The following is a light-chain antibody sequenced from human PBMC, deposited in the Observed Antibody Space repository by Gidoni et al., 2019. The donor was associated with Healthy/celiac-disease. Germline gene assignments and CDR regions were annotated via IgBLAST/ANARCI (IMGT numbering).Light chain of an antibody. CDR3: QQYGSSLPST. Sequence: EIVLKQSPGTLSLSPGERATLSCRASQSVSSSYLAWYQQKPGQAPRLLIYGASSRATGIPDRFSGSGSGTDFTLTISRLEPEDFAVYYCQQYGSSLPSTFGPGTKVDIK. CDR1: QSVSSSY. J-gene: IGKJ3*01. V-gene: IGKV3-20*01. CDR2: GAS.